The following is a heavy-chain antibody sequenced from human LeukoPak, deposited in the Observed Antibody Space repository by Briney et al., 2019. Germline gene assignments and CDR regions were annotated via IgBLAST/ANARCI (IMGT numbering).Heavy chain of an antibody. V-gene: IGHV1-69*05. Sequence: ASVKVSCKASGGTFSSYGISWVRQAPGQGLEWMGGIIPILGAANYAQKFQGRVTITTDESTRTAYMELSSLRSDDTAVYYCARDGSTLRFSEWFYWGQGTLVTVSS. CDR3: ARDGSTLRFSEWFY. CDR2: IIPILGAA. CDR1: GGTFSSYG. D-gene: IGHD3-3*01. J-gene: IGHJ4*02.